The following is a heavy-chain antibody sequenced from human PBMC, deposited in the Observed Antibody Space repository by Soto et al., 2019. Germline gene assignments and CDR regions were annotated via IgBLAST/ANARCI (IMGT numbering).Heavy chain of an antibody. CDR2: ISDSGGST. D-gene: IGHD3-22*01. CDR3: AKDESRVVVPDNWFDS. J-gene: IGHJ5*01. CDR1: GLTFSSNA. V-gene: IGHV3-23*01. Sequence: GGSLRLSCAASGLTFSSNAMSWVRQAPGKGLEWVSGISDSGGSTYYADSVKGRFTISRDNSKNTLYLQMNSLRAEDTAVYYCAKDESRVVVPDNWFDSWGQGTLVTVS.